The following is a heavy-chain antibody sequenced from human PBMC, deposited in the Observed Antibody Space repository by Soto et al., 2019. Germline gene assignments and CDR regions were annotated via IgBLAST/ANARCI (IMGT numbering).Heavy chain of an antibody. J-gene: IGHJ4*02. D-gene: IGHD4-17*01. CDR1: GFTFDDYA. CDR2: ISWNSGNL. CDR3: AKVASTTVFAFNDY. V-gene: IGHV3-9*01. Sequence: EVQLVESGGGLVQPGRSLRLSCAASGFTFDDYAMHWVRQGPGKGLEWVSSISWNSGNLGYADSVKGRFTISRDNAKNPLYLQMNSLRGEDTALYYGAKVASTTVFAFNDYWGQGTLVTVSS.